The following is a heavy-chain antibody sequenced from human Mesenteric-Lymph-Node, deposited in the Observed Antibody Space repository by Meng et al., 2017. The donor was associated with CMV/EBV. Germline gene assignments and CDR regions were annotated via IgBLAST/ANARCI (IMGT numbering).Heavy chain of an antibody. CDR1: GGSISSYY. Sequence: SETLSLTCTVSGGSISSYYWSWIRQPPGKGLEWIGYIYYSGSTNYNPSPKSRVTISVETSKNEFSLKLSSVTAADTALYYCARGTEYQLLYYFDYWGQGTLVTVSS. J-gene: IGHJ4*02. V-gene: IGHV4-59*01. D-gene: IGHD2-2*01. CDR3: ARGTEYQLLYYFDY. CDR2: IYYSGST.